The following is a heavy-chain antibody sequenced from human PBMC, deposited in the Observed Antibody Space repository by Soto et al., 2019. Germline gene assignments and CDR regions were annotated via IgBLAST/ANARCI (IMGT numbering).Heavy chain of an antibody. D-gene: IGHD2-15*01. Sequence: KASETLSLTCAVYGGSFSGYYWSWIRQPPGKGLEWIGEINHSGSTNYNPSLKSRVTISVDTSKNQFSLRLSSVTVADTATYYCAREVKSAAASDAFDIWGQGTVVTVSS. CDR1: GGSFSGYY. CDR2: INHSGST. CDR3: AREVKSAAASDAFDI. J-gene: IGHJ3*02. V-gene: IGHV4-34*01.